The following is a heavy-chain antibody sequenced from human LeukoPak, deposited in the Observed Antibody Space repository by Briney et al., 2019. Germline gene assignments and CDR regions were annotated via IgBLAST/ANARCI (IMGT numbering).Heavy chain of an antibody. Sequence: PSQTLSLTCTVSGGSISSGSYYWSWIRQPAGKGLEWIGRIYTSGSTNYNPSLKSRVTISVDTSKNQFSLKLSSVTAADTDVYYCARVWKYYYDSSGYDTWGRRTLVTVSS. V-gene: IGHV4-61*02. CDR3: ARVWKYYYDSSGYDT. D-gene: IGHD3-22*01. J-gene: IGHJ5*02. CDR1: GGSISSGSYY. CDR2: IYTSGST.